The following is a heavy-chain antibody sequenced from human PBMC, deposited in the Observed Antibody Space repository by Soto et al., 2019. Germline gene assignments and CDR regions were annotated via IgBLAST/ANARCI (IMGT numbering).Heavy chain of an antibody. J-gene: IGHJ4*02. V-gene: IGHV3-23*01. Sequence: GGSLRLSCAVSGFTFGDHYMDWVRQAPGKGLEWVSGVSASSLNTDYADSVKGRFTISRDNSKNTLYLQMNSLRAEDTAVYYCARRSSGWYFDYWGQGTLVTVSS. CDR1: GFTFGDHY. CDR2: VSASSLNT. CDR3: ARRSSGWYFDY. D-gene: IGHD6-19*01.